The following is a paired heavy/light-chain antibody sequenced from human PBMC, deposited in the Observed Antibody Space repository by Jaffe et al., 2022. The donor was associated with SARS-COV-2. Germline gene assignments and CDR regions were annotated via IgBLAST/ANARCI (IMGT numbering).Light chain of an antibody. CDR1: QSISSW. V-gene: IGKV1-5*03. CDR3: QQYNSYSDT. J-gene: IGKJ2*01. Sequence: DIQMTQSPSTLSASVGDRVTITCRASQSISSWLAWYQQKPGKAPKLLIYKASSLESGVPSRFSGSGSGTEFTLTISSLQPDDFATYYCQQYNSYSDTFGQGTKLEIK. CDR2: KAS.
Heavy chain of an antibody. Sequence: QVQLVQSGAEVKKPGASVKVSCKASGYTFTSYGISWVRQAPGQGLEWMGWISAYNGNTNYAQKLQGRVTMTTDTSTSTAYMELRSLRSDDTAVYYCARDGGFRAYYYDSSNGMDVWGQGTTVTVSS. CDR2: ISAYNGNT. V-gene: IGHV1-18*01. D-gene: IGHD3-22*01. CDR1: GYTFTSYG. J-gene: IGHJ6*02. CDR3: ARDGGFRAYYYDSSNGMDV.